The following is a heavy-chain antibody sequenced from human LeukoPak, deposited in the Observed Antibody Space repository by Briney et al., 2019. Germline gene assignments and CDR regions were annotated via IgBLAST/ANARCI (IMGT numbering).Heavy chain of an antibody. V-gene: IGHV3-9*01. CDR2: ISWNSGSI. J-gene: IGHJ4*02. CDR1: GFIFNNYA. D-gene: IGHD6-19*01. CDR3: AKDNRRHYTSGPNPDSLH. Sequence: PGRSLRLSCAGSGFIFNNYAMHWVRQPPGKGLEWVSGISWNSGSIDYADSVKGRFTISRDNAKNSLYLQMNSLRVEDTAFYYCAKDNRRHYTSGPNPDSLHWGQGALATDSS.